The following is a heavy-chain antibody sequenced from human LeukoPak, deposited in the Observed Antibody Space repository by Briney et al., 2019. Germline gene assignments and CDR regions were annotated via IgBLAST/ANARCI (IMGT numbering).Heavy chain of an antibody. J-gene: IGHJ4*02. CDR1: GFTFSSYW. CDR2: IKQDGSEK. CDR3: AREGGTGAVAGTGYFDY. Sequence: GGSLRLSCAASGFTFSSYWMSWVRQAPGKGLEWVANIKQDGSEKYYVDSVKGRFTISRDNAKNSLYLQMNSLRAEDTAVYYCAREGGTGAVAGTGYFDYWGQGTLVTVSS. V-gene: IGHV3-7*03. D-gene: IGHD6-19*01.